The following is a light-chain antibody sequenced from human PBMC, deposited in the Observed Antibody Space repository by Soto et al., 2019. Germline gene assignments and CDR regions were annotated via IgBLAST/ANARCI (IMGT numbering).Light chain of an antibody. V-gene: IGKV1-5*03. CDR2: KAS. CDR1: QSIGSW. J-gene: IGKJ1*01. CDR3: QQYNSYPWT. Sequence: DIQMTQSPSTLSASVGYRVYITCRASQSIGSWLAWYQQKPGQAPKILIYKASTLASGVPSNFRGSGSGTEFTLTISRLQPEDFATYYCQQYNSYPWTFGQGTKVDI.